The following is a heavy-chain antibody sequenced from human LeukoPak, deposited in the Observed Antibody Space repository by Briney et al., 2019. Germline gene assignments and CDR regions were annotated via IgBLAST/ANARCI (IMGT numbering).Heavy chain of an antibody. CDR2: INHSGST. CDR3: ARWVTVVTPTPNDAFGI. D-gene: IGHD4-23*01. J-gene: IGHJ3*02. CDR1: GGSFSGYY. Sequence: SETLSLTCAVYGGSFSGYYWSWIRQPPGKGLEWIGEINHSGSTNYNPSLKSRVTISVDTSKDQFSLKLSSVTAADTVVYYCARWVTVVTPTPNDAFGIWGQGTMVTVSS. V-gene: IGHV4-34*01.